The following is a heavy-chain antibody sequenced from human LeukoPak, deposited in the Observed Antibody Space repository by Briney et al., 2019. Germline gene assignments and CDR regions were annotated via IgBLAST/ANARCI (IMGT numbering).Heavy chain of an antibody. Sequence: GGSLRLSCAASGFTFSSYGMHWVRQAPGKGLEWVSFIGYEGVHKYYADSVKGRFTISKDNSKATLYLQMNSLRPEDTAVYYCAKDLHGGYSSDYWGQGTLVTVFS. D-gene: IGHD4-23*01. J-gene: IGHJ4*02. CDR2: IGYEGVHK. CDR3: AKDLHGGYSSDY. CDR1: GFTFSSYG. V-gene: IGHV3-30*02.